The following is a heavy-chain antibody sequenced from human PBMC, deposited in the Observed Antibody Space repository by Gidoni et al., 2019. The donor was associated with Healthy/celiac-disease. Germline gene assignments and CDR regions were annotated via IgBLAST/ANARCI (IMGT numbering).Heavy chain of an antibody. CDR1: GFSLSTRKMA. J-gene: IGHJ4*02. V-gene: IGHV2-5*02. Sequence: QITLKESGPTLVKPTQTLTLTCTFSGFSLSTRKMAVGWIRQPPGKALEWLALIYWDDDKRYSPSLKTRLTITKDTSKNQVVLTMTNMDPVDTATYYCAHWGWETYYKGFDYWGQGTLVTVSS. CDR2: IYWDDDK. D-gene: IGHD3-10*01. CDR3: AHWGWETYYKGFDY.